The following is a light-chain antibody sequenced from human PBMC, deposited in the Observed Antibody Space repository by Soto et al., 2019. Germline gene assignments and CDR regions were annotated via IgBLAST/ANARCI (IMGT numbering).Light chain of an antibody. CDR3: QQYDNLPPI. J-gene: IGKJ2*01. CDR1: QDISNY. CDR2: DAS. V-gene: IGKV1-33*01. Sequence: DIQMTQSPSSLSASVGDRVTITCQASQDISNYLNWYQQKPGQAPKLLIYDASNLETGVPSRFSGSGSGTDFTVTISSLQPEDIATYYCQQYDNLPPIFGQGNKLEIK.